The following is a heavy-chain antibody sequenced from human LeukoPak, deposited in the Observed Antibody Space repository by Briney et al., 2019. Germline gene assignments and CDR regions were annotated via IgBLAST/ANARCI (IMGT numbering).Heavy chain of an antibody. CDR1: GGSISSYY. J-gene: IGHJ5*02. CDR2: ISSSGST. D-gene: IGHD2-2*01. V-gene: IGHV4-4*07. CDR3: ARDRPPPGDCTSTTCYRWFDP. Sequence: SETLSLTCTVSGGSISSYYWSWIRQPAGKGLEWIGRISSSGSTNYNPSLRSRITMSADTSKNQFSLKLSSVTAADTAVYYCARDRPPPGDCTSTTCYRWFDPWGQGTLVSVSS.